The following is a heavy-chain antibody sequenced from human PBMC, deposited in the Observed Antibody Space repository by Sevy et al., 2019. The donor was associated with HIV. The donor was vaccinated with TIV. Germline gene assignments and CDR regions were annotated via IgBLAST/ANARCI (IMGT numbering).Heavy chain of an antibody. D-gene: IGHD2-2*01. V-gene: IGHV4-34*01. J-gene: IGHJ5*02. Sequence: SETLSLTCAVYGGSFSGYYWNWIRHPPGKALEWIGEINHSGSTNYNPSLKSRVTISLDTSKNQFSLKLNSVTAADTAVYDCARAPPVVVVPGAPSWFDPWGQGTLVTVSS. CDR2: INHSGST. CDR3: ARAPPVVVVPGAPSWFDP. CDR1: GGSFSGYY.